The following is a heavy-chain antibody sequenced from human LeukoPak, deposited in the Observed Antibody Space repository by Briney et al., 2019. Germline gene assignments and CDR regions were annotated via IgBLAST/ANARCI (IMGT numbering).Heavy chain of an antibody. CDR2: IRYDGSNK. D-gene: IGHD3-22*01. Sequence: PGGSLRLSCAASGFTFSSYGMHWVRQAPGKGLEWVAFIRYDGSNKYYADSVKGRFTISRDNSKNTLYLQMNSLRAEDTAVYYCAKDTHYYDSSGYYGLDAFDIWGQGTMVTVSS. V-gene: IGHV3-30*02. J-gene: IGHJ3*02. CDR1: GFTFSSYG. CDR3: AKDTHYYDSSGYYGLDAFDI.